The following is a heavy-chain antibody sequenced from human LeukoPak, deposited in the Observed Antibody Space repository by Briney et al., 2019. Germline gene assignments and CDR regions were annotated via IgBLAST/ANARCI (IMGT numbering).Heavy chain of an antibody. CDR2: ISSSSTTM. J-gene: IGHJ5*02. Sequence: PGGSLRLSCAASGFTFSSYGMNWVRQAPGKGLEWVSYISSSSTTMYYADSVKGRFTISRDNAKNSLYLQMNSLRAEDTAVYYCARERISNPVPYNWFDPWGQGTLVTVSS. V-gene: IGHV3-48*01. D-gene: IGHD4-11*01. CDR1: GFTFSSYG. CDR3: ARERISNPVPYNWFDP.